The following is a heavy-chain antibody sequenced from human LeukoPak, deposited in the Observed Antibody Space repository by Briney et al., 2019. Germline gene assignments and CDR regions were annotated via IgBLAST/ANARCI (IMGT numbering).Heavy chain of an antibody. CDR1: GFTFRSFA. CDR3: AKVPGPRGYYFDY. Sequence: TGGSLRLSCAASGFTFRSFAVSWVRQAPGKGLEWVSVISGSGDSTYYADSVKGRFTISRDNSKNTLYLQMNSLRAEDTAVYYCAKVPGPRGYYFDYWGQGTLVTVSS. D-gene: IGHD2-8*02. J-gene: IGHJ4*02. CDR2: ISGSGDST. V-gene: IGHV3-23*01.